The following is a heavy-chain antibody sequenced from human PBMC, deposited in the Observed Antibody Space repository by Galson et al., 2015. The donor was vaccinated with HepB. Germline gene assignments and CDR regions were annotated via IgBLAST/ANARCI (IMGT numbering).Heavy chain of an antibody. CDR2: ISGSGGST. Sequence: SLRLSCAASGFTFSSYAMSWVRQAPGKGLEWVSAISGSGGSTYYADSVKGRFTISRDNSKNTLYLQMNSLRAEDTAVYYCAKDGHLQWLVRCFDYWGQGTLVTVSS. D-gene: IGHD6-19*01. CDR1: GFTFSSYA. CDR3: AKDGHLQWLVRCFDY. J-gene: IGHJ4*02. V-gene: IGHV3-23*01.